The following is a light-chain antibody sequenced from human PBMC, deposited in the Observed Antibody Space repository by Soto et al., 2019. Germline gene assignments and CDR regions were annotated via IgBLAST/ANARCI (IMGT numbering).Light chain of an antibody. J-gene: IGKJ5*01. CDR3: QQRNIWPPVT. V-gene: IGKV3D-20*02. CDR1: QSVSSSH. Sequence: EVALTQSPGTLSLSPGERATLSCRASQSVSSSHLAWYQQKRGQAPRLLIYDTSTRATGIPDRFSGSGSGTDFTLTISRLEPEDSAIYYCQQRNIWPPVTFGQGTRLEIK. CDR2: DTS.